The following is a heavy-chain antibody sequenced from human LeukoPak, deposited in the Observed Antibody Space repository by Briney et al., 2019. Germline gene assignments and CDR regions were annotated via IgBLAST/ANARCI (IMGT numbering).Heavy chain of an antibody. CDR1: GFTFSSYG. Sequence: GRSLRLSCAAPGFTFSSYGMHSVRQAPGKGLEWVSSISSTSSYIHYADSVKGRFTISRDNAKNSLYLQMNSLRAEDTAVYYCARMGYSSSLPDYWGQGTLVTVSS. D-gene: IGHD6-6*01. J-gene: IGHJ4*02. CDR2: ISSTSSYI. V-gene: IGHV3-21*01. CDR3: ARMGYSSSLPDY.